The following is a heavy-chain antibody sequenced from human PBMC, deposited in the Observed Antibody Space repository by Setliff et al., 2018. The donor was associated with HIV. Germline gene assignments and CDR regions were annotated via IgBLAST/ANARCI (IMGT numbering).Heavy chain of an antibody. V-gene: IGHV3-7*03. Sequence: GGSLRLSCAASGFTFSSYWMSWVRQAPGKGLEWVANIKQDGSEKYYVDSVKGRFTISRGNAKNSLYLQMNSLRAEDTAVYYCAREVVVVVATTDAFDIWGQGTMVTVSS. CDR1: GFTFSSYW. J-gene: IGHJ3*02. CDR3: AREVVVVVATTDAFDI. CDR2: IKQDGSEK. D-gene: IGHD2-15*01.